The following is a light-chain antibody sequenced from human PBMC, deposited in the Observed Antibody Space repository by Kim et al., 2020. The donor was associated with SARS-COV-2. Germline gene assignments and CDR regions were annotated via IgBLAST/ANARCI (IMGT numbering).Light chain of an antibody. Sequence: IQLTQSPSSLSASVGDRVTISCRASQGINIYLAWFQHKPGEAPRLLIYAASTLESGVPSRFSGSGSGTDFTLTISSLQPEDSATYFCQQLNSYPLTFGGGTKVEIK. J-gene: IGKJ4*01. CDR3: QQLNSYPLT. CDR2: AAS. V-gene: IGKV1-9*01. CDR1: QGINIY.